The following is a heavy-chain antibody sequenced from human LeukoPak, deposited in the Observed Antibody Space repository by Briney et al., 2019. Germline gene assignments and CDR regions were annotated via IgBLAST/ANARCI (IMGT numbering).Heavy chain of an antibody. CDR2: IYSGGST. D-gene: IGHD6-13*01. J-gene: IGHJ6*02. V-gene: IGHV3-53*01. Sequence: PGGSLRLSCAASGFTVSSNYMSWVRQAPGKGLEWVSVIYSGGSTYYADSVKGRFTISRDNSKNTLYLQMNSLRAEDTAVYYCAKVRRYSSSWYKDYYYYYGMDVWGQGTTVTVSS. CDR3: AKVRRYSSSWYKDYYYYYGMDV. CDR1: GFTVSSNY.